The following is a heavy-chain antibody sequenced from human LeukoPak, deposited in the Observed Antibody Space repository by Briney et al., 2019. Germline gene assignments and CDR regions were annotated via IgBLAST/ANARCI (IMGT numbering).Heavy chain of an antibody. Sequence: PGRSLRLSCEASGFTFRNYGMHWVRQAPGKGLDWVGVIWFDGSNRYYADSVKGRFTISRDNSKNTLYLQVNSVRAEGTAVYYCARDTSGYYDYWGQGALVTVSS. CDR2: IWFDGSNR. CDR3: ARDTSGYYDY. D-gene: IGHD2-15*01. J-gene: IGHJ4*02. CDR1: GFTFRNYG. V-gene: IGHV3-33*01.